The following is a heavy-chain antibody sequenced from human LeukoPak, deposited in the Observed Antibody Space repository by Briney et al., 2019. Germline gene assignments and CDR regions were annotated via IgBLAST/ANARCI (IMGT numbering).Heavy chain of an antibody. CDR2: INPNSGGT. D-gene: IGHD3-22*01. J-gene: IGHJ4*02. CDR3: ARADYYDSSGYYPQGFDY. CDR1: GYTFTGYY. V-gene: IGHV1-2*02. Sequence: ASVKVSCKASGYTFTGYYMHWVRQAPGQGLEWMGWINPNSGGTNYAQKFQGRVTMTRDTSISTAYMELSRLRSDDTAVYYCARADYYDSSGYYPQGFDYWGQGALVTVSS.